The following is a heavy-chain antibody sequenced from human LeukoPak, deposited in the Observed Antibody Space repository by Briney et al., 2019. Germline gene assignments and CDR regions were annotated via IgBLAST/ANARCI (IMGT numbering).Heavy chain of an antibody. CDR1: GGSISSYY. Sequence: SETLSLTCTVSGGSISSYYWSWIRQPPGKGLEWIGYIYYSGSTNYNPSLKSRVTISVDTSKNQFSLKLSSVTAADTAVYYCARHLYSSSLGVDYWGQGTLVTVSS. V-gene: IGHV4-59*08. J-gene: IGHJ4*02. CDR3: ARHLYSSSLGVDY. CDR2: IYYSGST. D-gene: IGHD6-13*01.